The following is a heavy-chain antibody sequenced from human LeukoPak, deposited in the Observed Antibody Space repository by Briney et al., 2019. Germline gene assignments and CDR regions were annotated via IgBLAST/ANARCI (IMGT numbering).Heavy chain of an antibody. CDR1: GFTFSNAW. D-gene: IGHD2-2*01. CDR3: PTGVVVRAAMRRLGYYFDY. V-gene: IGHV3-15*01. Sequence: GGSLRLSCAASGFTFSNAWMSWVRQAPGKGLEWVGRIKSKTDGGTTDYAAPVKGRFTISRDDSKNTPDLQMNSLKTEDKAVYYCPTGVVVRAAMRRLGYYFDYWGQGTLVTVSS. CDR2: IKSKTDGGTT. J-gene: IGHJ4*02.